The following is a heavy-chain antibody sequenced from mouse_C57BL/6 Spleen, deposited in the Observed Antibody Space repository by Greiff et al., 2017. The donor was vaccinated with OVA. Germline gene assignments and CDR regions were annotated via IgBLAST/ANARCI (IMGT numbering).Heavy chain of an antibody. CDR2: IAPNSGGT. J-gene: IGHJ1*03. Sequence: VQLQQPGAELVKPGASVKLSCTASGFTFTSYWMHWVKQRPGRGLEWIGRIAPNSGGTKYNEKFKSKATLTVDKPSSTAYMQLSSLTSEDSAFYYWARWGTTVVDGYFDVWGTGTTVTVSS. CDR3: ARWGTTVVDGYFDV. D-gene: IGHD1-1*01. V-gene: IGHV1-72*01. CDR1: GFTFTSYW.